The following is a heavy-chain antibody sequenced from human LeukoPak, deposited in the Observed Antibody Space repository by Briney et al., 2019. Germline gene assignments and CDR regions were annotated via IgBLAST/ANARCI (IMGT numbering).Heavy chain of an antibody. CDR3: ARGIGRDVFDI. J-gene: IGHJ3*02. Sequence: PSETLSLTCAVYGGSFSGYYWSWIRQPPGKGLEWIGEINHSGSANYSPSLKSRVTISVDTSKNQFSLKLSSVTAADTAVYYCARGIGRDVFDIWGQGTMVTVSS. V-gene: IGHV4-34*01. CDR2: INHSGSA. CDR1: GGSFSGYY.